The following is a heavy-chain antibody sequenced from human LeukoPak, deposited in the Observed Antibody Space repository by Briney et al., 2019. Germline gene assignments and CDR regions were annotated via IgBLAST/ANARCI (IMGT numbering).Heavy chain of an antibody. CDR3: ARGGGINYYDSSGYDY. Sequence: ASVKVSCKASGYAFTSYGISWVRRAPGQGLAWMGWISAYNGNTNYAQKLQGRVTMTTDTSTSTAYMELRSLRSDDTAVYYCARGGGINYYDSSGYDYWGQGTLVTVSS. J-gene: IGHJ4*02. CDR1: GYAFTSYG. CDR2: ISAYNGNT. D-gene: IGHD3-22*01. V-gene: IGHV1-18*01.